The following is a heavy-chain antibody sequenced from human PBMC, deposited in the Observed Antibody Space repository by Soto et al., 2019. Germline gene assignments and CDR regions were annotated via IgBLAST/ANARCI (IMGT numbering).Heavy chain of an antibody. CDR2: ISSNGGST. Sequence: QPGGSLRLSCSASGFTFSSYAMHWVRQAPGKGLEYVSAISSNGGSTYYADSVKGRFTISRDNSKNTLYLQMSSLRAEDTAVYYSVKPRRGYSDRYFDYWGQGTLVTVSS. D-gene: IGHD5-18*01. V-gene: IGHV3-64D*06. J-gene: IGHJ4*02. CDR3: VKPRRGYSDRYFDY. CDR1: GFTFSSYA.